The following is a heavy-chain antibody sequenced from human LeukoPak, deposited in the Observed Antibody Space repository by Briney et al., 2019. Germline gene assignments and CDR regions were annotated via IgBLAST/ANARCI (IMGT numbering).Heavy chain of an antibody. Sequence: ASVKVSCKASGYTFTGYYMPWVRQAPGQGLEWMGWITPNSGGTNYGQKVQGRVTMAGDTSISTAYMELSRLKSDDTAVYYCTHCSGGSCYSGPSFDYWGQGTLVTVSS. CDR1: GYTFTGYY. CDR2: ITPNSGGT. J-gene: IGHJ4*02. V-gene: IGHV1-2*02. D-gene: IGHD2-15*01. CDR3: THCSGGSCYSGPSFDY.